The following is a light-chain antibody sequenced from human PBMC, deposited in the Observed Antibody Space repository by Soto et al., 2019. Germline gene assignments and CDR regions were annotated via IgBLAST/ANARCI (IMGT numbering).Light chain of an antibody. V-gene: IGLV2-14*01. Sequence: QSALTEPPAVARTPEKSITVSCTGTSSDSGASNFVSWYQHLPGRAPKVIIFEATNRPSGVSDRFSGSKAGTTASLTISGLQADDEGEYFCISYKTDDTFVFGTGTKVTVL. CDR2: EAT. CDR3: ISYKTDDTFV. CDR1: SSDSGASNF. J-gene: IGLJ1*01.